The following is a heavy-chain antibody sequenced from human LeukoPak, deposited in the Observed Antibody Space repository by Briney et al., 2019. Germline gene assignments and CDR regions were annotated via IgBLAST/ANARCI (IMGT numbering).Heavy chain of an antibody. Sequence: PGRSLRLSCAASGFTFSSYGMHWVRQAPGKGLEWVAVISYDGSNKYYADSVKGRFTISRDNSKNTLYLQMNSLRAEDTAVYYCAKGDSSGWTAFDYWGQGTLVTVSS. CDR3: AKGDSSGWTAFDY. D-gene: IGHD6-19*01. CDR2: ISYDGSNK. V-gene: IGHV3-30*18. J-gene: IGHJ4*02. CDR1: GFTFSSYG.